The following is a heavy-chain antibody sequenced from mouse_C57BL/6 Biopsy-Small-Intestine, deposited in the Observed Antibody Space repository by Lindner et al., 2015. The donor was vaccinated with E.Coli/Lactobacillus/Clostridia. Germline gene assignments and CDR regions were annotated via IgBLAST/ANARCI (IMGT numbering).Heavy chain of an antibody. V-gene: IGHV1-81*01. CDR1: GYTFTSYG. CDR3: ARRLYYSNLYWYFDX. J-gene: IGHJ1*01. Sequence: VQLQESGAELARPGASVKLSCKASGYTFTSYGISWVKQRTGQGLEWIGEIYPRSGNTYYNEKFKGKATLTADKSSSTAYMQLSSLTSEDSAVYFCARRLYYSNLYWYFDXWGAGTTVTVSS. D-gene: IGHD2-5*01. CDR2: IYPRSGNT.